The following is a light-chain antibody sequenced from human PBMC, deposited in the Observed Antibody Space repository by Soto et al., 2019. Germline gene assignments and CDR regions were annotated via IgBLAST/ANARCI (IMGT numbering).Light chain of an antibody. J-gene: IGLJ1*01. Sequence: QSALTQPASVSGSPGQSITLSCTGTSNDVGGYNFVSWYQQYPGKAPKLLIYDVIHRPSGVSSRFSGSKSDNTASLTISGLQSEDEADYYCSSYTSSSPYVFGTGTKVTVL. CDR2: DVI. V-gene: IGLV2-14*03. CDR1: SNDVGGYNF. CDR3: SSYTSSSPYV.